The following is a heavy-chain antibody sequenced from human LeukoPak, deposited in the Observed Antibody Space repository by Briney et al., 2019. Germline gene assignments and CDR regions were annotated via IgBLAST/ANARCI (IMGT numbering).Heavy chain of an antibody. CDR2: INSDGSST. J-gene: IGHJ4*02. CDR3: ARERGITGTFADY. D-gene: IGHD1-7*01. V-gene: IGHV3-74*01. CDR1: GFTFSSYW. Sequence: GGSLRLSCAASGFTFSSYWMHWVRQAPGKGLVWVSRINSDGSSTSYADSVKGRFTISRDNAKNTLYLQMNSLRAEDTAVYYCARERGITGTFADYWGQGTLVTVSS.